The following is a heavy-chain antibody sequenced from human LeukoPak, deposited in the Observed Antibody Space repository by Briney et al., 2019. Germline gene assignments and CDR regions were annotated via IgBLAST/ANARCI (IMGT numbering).Heavy chain of an antibody. CDR3: ASVVGASLTIRFWG. J-gene: IGHJ4*02. V-gene: IGHV3-11*01. CDR2: ISGPGYPI. D-gene: IGHD2-15*01. CDR1: GVTFSDYY. Sequence: PGGSLRLSCQASGVTFSDYYMSWIRQAPGKGLEWIAYISGPGYPIYHADSVKGRFTISRDNAERSLYLQMNSLRVEDTAVYYCASVVGASLTIRFWGRGPGTLVTVSS.